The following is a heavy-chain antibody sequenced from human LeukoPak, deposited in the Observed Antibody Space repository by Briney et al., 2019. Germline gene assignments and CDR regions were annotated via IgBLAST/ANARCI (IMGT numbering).Heavy chain of an antibody. CDR3: ARDPGYYYDSSGWFDI. CDR2: INHSGST. V-gene: IGHV4-34*01. D-gene: IGHD3-22*01. J-gene: IGHJ3*02. Sequence: SETLSLTCAVYGGSFSGYYWSWIRQPPGKGLEWIGEINHSGSTNYNPSLKSRVTISVDTSKNQFSLKLSSVTAADTAVYYCARDPGYYYDSSGWFDIWGQGTMVTVSS. CDR1: GGSFSGYY.